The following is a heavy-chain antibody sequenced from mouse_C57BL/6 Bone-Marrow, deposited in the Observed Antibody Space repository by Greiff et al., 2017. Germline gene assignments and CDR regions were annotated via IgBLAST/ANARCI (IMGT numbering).Heavy chain of an antibody. CDR1: GYTFTDYN. J-gene: IGHJ2*01. CDR2: INPNNGGT. D-gene: IGHD1-1*01. CDR3: ARWDGSSLDY. V-gene: IGHV1-18*01. Sequence: VQLKESGPELVKPGASVKIPCKASGYTFTDYNMDWVKQSHGKSLEWIGDINPNNGGTIYTPKFKGKATLTVDQSSSTAYMELRSLTSEDTAVYYCARWDGSSLDYWGQGTTLTVSA.